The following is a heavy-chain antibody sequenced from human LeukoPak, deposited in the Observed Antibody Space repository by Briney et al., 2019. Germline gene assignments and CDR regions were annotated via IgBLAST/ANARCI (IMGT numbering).Heavy chain of an antibody. CDR3: ERDFFFRDFGSGQTP. V-gene: IGHV1-18*01. Sequence: ASVKVSCRASGYTFSSDGINWVRQAPGQGLEWMGWISAYNGNTNYAQKLQGRVTMTTDTSTSTAYMELRSLRSDNPAVYYCERDFFFRDFGSGQTPWGQGTLVTVSS. CDR1: GYTFSSDG. D-gene: IGHD3-3*01. J-gene: IGHJ4*02. CDR2: ISAYNGNT.